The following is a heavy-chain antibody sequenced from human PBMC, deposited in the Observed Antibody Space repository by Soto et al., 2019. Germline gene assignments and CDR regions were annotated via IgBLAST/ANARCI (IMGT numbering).Heavy chain of an antibody. CDR2: IYYSGST. V-gene: IGHV4-59*01. CDR1: GGSISGYY. Sequence: SETLSLTCTVSGGSISGYYWSWIRQPPGKGLEWIGYIYYSGSTTYNPSLKSPVTISVDTSRNQFSLKLSSVTAADTAVYYCAKVRDDHSYFFDYWGQGTLVNVS. D-gene: IGHD6-6*01. CDR3: AKVRDDHSYFFDY. J-gene: IGHJ4*02.